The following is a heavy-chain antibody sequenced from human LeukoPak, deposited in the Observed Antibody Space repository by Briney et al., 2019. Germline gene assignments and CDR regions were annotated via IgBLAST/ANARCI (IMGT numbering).Heavy chain of an antibody. J-gene: IGHJ5*02. V-gene: IGHV3-30-3*01. D-gene: IGHD3-10*01. CDR2: ISYDGSNK. CDR3: ARGAPEGFGEYITEWFDP. Sequence: GGSLRLSCAASGFTFSSYAMHWVRQAPGKGLEWVAVISYDGSNKYYADSVKGRFTISRDNSKNTLYLQMNSLRAEDTAVYYCARGAPEGFGEYITEWFDPWGQGTLVTVSS. CDR1: GFTFSSYA.